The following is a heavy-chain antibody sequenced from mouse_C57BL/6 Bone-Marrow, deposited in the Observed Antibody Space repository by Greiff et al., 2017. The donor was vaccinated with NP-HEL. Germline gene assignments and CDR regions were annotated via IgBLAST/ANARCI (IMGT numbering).Heavy chain of an antibody. CDR3: ARKVDFDY. CDR1: GFTFSDYG. Sequence: EVKLEESGGGLVKPGGSLKLSCAASGFTFSDYGMHWVRQAPEKGLEWVAYISSGSSTIYYADTVKGRFTISRDNAKNTLCLQMTSLRSEDTAMYYCARKVDFDYWGQGTTLTVSS. J-gene: IGHJ2*01. V-gene: IGHV5-17*01. CDR2: ISSGSSTI. D-gene: IGHD1-1*02.